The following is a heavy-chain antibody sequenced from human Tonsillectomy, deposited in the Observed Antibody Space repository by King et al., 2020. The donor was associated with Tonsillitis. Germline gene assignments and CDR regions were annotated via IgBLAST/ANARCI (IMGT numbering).Heavy chain of an antibody. CDR1: GFTFSSYA. CDR3: AKGDYYASGNYYYYGMDV. V-gene: IGHV3-23*04. J-gene: IGHJ6*02. CDR2: ITNSGGST. D-gene: IGHD3-10*01. Sequence: QLVQSGGGLVQPGGSLRLSCAASGFTFSSYAVSWVRQAPGKGLEWVSTITNSGGSTYYADSVKGQFTISRDNSKNMLYLQMNSLRAEDTATYYCAKGDYYASGNYYYYGMDVWGQGTTVTVSS.